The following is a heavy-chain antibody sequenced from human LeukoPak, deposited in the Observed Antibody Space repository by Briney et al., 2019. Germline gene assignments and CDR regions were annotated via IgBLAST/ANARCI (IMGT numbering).Heavy chain of an antibody. CDR1: GGTFSSYA. CDR2: IIPILGIA. V-gene: IGHV1-69*04. Sequence: SVKVSCEAPGGTFSSYAISWVRQAPGQGLEWMGRIIPILGIANYAQKFQGRVTITADKSTSTAYMELSSLRSEDTAVYYCARVVVAANDYYYYYGMDVWGQGTTVTVSS. D-gene: IGHD2-15*01. J-gene: IGHJ6*02. CDR3: ARVVVAANDYYYYYGMDV.